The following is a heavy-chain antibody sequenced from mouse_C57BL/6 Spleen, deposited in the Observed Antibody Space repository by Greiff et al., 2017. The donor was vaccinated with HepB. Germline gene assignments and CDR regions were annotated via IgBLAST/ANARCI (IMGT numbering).Heavy chain of an antibody. J-gene: IGHJ1*03. CDR2: FYPGSGNT. CDR1: GYPFTDYY. Sequence: VQLQESGAELVRPGASVKLSCKASGYPFTDYYINWVKQRPGQGLAWIARFYPGSGNTYYNEKFKGKATLTAAKSSSTAYMQLSSLTSEDSAVYFCARGSSSDWVYWYCDVWGTGTTVTVSS. CDR3: ARGSSSDWVYWYCDV. D-gene: IGHD1-1*01. V-gene: IGHV1-76*01.